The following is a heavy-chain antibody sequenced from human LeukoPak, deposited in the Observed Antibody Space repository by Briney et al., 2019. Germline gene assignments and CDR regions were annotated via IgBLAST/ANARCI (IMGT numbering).Heavy chain of an antibody. J-gene: IGHJ5*02. CDR2: INHSGST. CDR3: ARWKQLVRSPFDP. D-gene: IGHD6-13*01. V-gene: IGHV4-34*01. Sequence: SETLSLTCAVYGGSFSGYYWSWIRQPPGKGLEWIGEINHSGSTNYNPSLKSRVTISVDTSKNQFSLKLSSVTAADTAVYYCARWKQLVRSPFDPWGQGTLVTVSS. CDR1: GGSFSGYY.